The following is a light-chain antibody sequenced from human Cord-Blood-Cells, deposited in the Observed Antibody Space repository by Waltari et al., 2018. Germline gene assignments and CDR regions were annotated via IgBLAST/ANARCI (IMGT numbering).Light chain of an antibody. CDR1: SSDVGGYNY. J-gene: IGLJ1*01. Sequence: QSALTQPRSVSGSPGQSVTIPCPGTSSDVGGYNYVSWYQQHPGKAPKLIIYDVSKRPSGVPDRFSGSKAGNTASLTISGLQAEDEADYYCCSYAGSYTYVFGTGTKVTVL. CDR3: CSYAGSYTYV. V-gene: IGLV2-11*01. CDR2: DVS.